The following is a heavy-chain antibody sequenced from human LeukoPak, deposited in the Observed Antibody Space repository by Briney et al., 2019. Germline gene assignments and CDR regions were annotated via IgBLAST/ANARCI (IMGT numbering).Heavy chain of an antibody. J-gene: IGHJ6*02. Sequence: SETLSLTCTVSGGSISSSGYYWGWIRQPPGKGLEWIGSISSGGSTHYIPSLKSRVTISVDTPKNQFSLKLSSVTAADTAVYYCARGTLHYGMDVWGQGTTVTVSS. CDR2: ISSGGST. D-gene: IGHD2-2*01. CDR3: ARGTLHYGMDV. V-gene: IGHV4-39*07. CDR1: GGSISSSGYY.